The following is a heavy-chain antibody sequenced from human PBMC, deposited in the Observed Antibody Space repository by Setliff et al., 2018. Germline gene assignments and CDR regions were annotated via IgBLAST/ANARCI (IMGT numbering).Heavy chain of an antibody. J-gene: IGHJ6*02. CDR3: ATIGAGSSGSYYYYYYGMDV. CDR1: RFTFSNYA. CDR2: ISASGRTT. Sequence: PGGSLRLSCAASRFTFSNYAMSWVRQAPGKGLEWVSAISASGRTTYSADSVKGRFTISRDNSKNTLSLQMNSLRAEDTAVYYCATIGAGSSGSYYYYYYGMDVWGQGTTVTVSS. D-gene: IGHD3-10*01. V-gene: IGHV3-23*01.